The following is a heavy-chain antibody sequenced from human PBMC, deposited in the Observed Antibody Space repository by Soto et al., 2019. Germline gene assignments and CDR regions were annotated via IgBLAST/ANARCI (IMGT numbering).Heavy chain of an antibody. CDR3: ARESFGVIKGRRCEDF. D-gene: IGHD3-3*01. J-gene: IGHJ6*02. Sequence: SESLSLTCAVSRGYLSSDYWSWSRQPVGKGREWIGRIYTSGRTNYNPSLKSRVTLSVNTSTNQFSLTLRSVTATDPAGSYCARESFGVIKGRRCEDFLGQGTTVTVSS. CDR1: RGYLSSDY. CDR2: IYTSGRT. V-gene: IGHV4-4*07.